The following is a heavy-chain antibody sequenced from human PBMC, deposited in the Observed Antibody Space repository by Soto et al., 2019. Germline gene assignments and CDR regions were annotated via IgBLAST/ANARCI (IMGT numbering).Heavy chain of an antibody. CDR3: ARGIFEPRIVVVPAAMQYYYGMDV. Sequence: SQTLSLTCAISGDSVSSNSAAWNWIRQSPSRGLEWLGRTYYRSKWYNDYAVSVKSRITINPDTSKNQFSLQLNSVTPEDTAVYDCARGIFEPRIVVVPAAMQYYYGMDVWGQGTTVTVSS. CDR1: GDSVSSNSAA. V-gene: IGHV6-1*01. J-gene: IGHJ6*02. D-gene: IGHD2-2*01. CDR2: TYYRSKWYN.